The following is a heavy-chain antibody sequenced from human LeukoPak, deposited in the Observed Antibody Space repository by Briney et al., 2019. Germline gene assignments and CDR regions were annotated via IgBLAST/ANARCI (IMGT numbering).Heavy chain of an antibody. J-gene: IGHJ4*02. CDR3: VRHRIPYGDGVDS. V-gene: IGHV4-39*07. CDR2: IYYSGST. Sequence: SETLSLTCTVSGGSIRISNYYWGLIRQPPGKGLEWIGSIYYSGSTSYNPSLKSRVTISVDTSKNQFSLKVSSVTAADTAVYYCVRHRIPYGDGVDSCGQGTLVTVSS. D-gene: IGHD4-17*01. CDR1: GGSIRISNYY.